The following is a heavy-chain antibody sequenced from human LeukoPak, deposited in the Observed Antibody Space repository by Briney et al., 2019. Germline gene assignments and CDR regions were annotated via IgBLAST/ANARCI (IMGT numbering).Heavy chain of an antibody. Sequence: GGSLRLSCAASGFTFSSYWMSWVRQAPGKGLEWVANIKQDGSEKYYVDSVKGRFTISRDNAKNSLYLQMNSLRAEDTAVYYCARLLRSYDSSGYYYYFDYWGQGTLVTVSS. CDR2: IKQDGSEK. CDR1: GFTFSSYW. J-gene: IGHJ4*02. D-gene: IGHD3-22*01. V-gene: IGHV3-7*01. CDR3: ARLLRSYDSSGYYYYFDY.